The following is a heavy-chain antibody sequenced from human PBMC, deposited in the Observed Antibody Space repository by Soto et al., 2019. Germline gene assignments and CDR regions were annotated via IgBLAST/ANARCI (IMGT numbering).Heavy chain of an antibody. J-gene: IGHJ3*02. Sequence: GGSLRLSGAASVFTFGSNYMSWVRQAPGKGLEWVSVIYSGGSTYYADSVKVRFTISRDNSKNTLYLQMNSLRAEDTAVYYCARDKITIFGVAPDAFDIWGQGTMVTVSS. CDR1: VFTFGSNY. D-gene: IGHD3-3*01. CDR2: IYSGGST. CDR3: ARDKITIFGVAPDAFDI. V-gene: IGHV3-53*01.